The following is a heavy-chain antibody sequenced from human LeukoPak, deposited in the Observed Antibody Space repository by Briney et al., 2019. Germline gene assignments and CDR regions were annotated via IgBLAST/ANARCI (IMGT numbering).Heavy chain of an antibody. Sequence: SETLSLTCAVYGGSFSGYYWSWIRQPPGKGLEWIGEINHSGSTNYNPSLKSRVTISVDTSKNQFSLKLSSVTAADTAFYYCARSDLYGDYPPGNYWGQETLVAVSS. D-gene: IGHD4-17*01. CDR3: ARSDLYGDYPPGNY. CDR2: INHSGST. J-gene: IGHJ4*02. CDR1: GGSFSGYY. V-gene: IGHV4-34*01.